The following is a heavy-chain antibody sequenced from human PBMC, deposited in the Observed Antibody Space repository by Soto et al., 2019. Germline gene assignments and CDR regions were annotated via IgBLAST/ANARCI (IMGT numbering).Heavy chain of an antibody. Sequence: QVQLVQSGAEVKKPGATVKVSCKASGYTFTSYGISWVRQAPGQGLEWMGWISAYNGNTNYAQKLQGRVTMTTDTSTSTVYMELRSMSSDDTAVYYCACSVAAKMLWFYPWGQGTLVTVSS. CDR2: ISAYNGNT. J-gene: IGHJ5*02. D-gene: IGHD6-19*01. CDR1: GYTFTSYG. V-gene: IGHV1-18*01. CDR3: ACSVAAKMLWFYP.